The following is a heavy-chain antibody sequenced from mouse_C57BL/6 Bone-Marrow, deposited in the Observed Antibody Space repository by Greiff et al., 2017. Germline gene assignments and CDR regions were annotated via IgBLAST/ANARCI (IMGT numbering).Heavy chain of an antibody. CDR1: GYTFTSYW. CDR2: IYPDSGST. Sequence: QVQLQQPGAELVKPGASVKLSCKASGYTFTSYWMHWVKQRPGQGLEWIGMIYPDSGSTNYNEKFKSKATLTVDKSSSTAYMQLSSLTSEDSAVYYCARNGSFVDYGGQGTTLTVSS. J-gene: IGHJ2*01. V-gene: IGHV1-64*01. CDR3: ARNGSFVDY.